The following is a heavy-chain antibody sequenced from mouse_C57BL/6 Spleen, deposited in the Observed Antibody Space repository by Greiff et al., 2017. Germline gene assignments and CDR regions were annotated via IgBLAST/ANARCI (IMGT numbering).Heavy chain of an antibody. CDR2: ISYDGSN. D-gene: IGHD2-13*01. Sequence: DVQLVESGPGLVKPSQSLSLTCSVTGYSITSGYYWNWIRQFPGNKLEWMGYISYDGSNNYNPSLKNRISITRDTSKNQFFLKLNSVTTEDTATYYCARDHDSYAMDYWGQGTSVTVSS. CDR1: GYSITSGYY. V-gene: IGHV3-6*01. CDR3: ARDHDSYAMDY. J-gene: IGHJ4*01.